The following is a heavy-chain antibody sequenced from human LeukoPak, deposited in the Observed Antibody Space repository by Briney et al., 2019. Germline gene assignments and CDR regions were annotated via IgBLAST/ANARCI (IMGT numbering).Heavy chain of an antibody. J-gene: IGHJ3*02. D-gene: IGHD2-21*02. CDR2: INSYSSYI. CDR3: ARPRVTLVDDAFDI. CDR1: KFTFSSYS. V-gene: IGHV3-21*01. Sequence: GGSLRLSCAASKFTFSSYSMNWVRQAPGKGLEWVSSINSYSSYIYYADSVKGRFTISRDNAKNSLYLQMNSLRAEDTAVYYCARPRVTLVDDAFDIWGQGTMVTVSS.